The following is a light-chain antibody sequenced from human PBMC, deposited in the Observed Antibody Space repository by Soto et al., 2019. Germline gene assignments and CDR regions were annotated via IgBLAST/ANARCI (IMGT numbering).Light chain of an antibody. CDR1: QSVSSN. CDR3: QQYNNWPPTIT. Sequence: EIVMTQSPATLSVSPGERATLSCRASQSVSSNLAWYQQKPGQAPRLLIYGASTRATGIPARFSGSGSGTEFTLTISSLQPEDFAVYYCQQYNNWPPTITFGQGTKVDI. V-gene: IGKV3-15*01. CDR2: GAS. J-gene: IGKJ1*01.